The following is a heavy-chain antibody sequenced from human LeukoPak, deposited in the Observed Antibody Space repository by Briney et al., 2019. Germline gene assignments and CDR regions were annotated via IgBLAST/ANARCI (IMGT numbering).Heavy chain of an antibody. CDR1: GFTFSSYD. V-gene: IGHV3-13*01. J-gene: IGHJ4*02. CDR2: IDTAGDT. CDR3: ARVRYGGNSLDY. D-gene: IGHD4-23*01. Sequence: GGSLRLSCAASGFTFSSYDMHWVRQATGKGLEWVSAIDTAGDTYYPGSVKGRFTISRENAKNSLYLQMNSLRAGDTAVYYCARVRYGGNSLDYWGQGTLVTVSS.